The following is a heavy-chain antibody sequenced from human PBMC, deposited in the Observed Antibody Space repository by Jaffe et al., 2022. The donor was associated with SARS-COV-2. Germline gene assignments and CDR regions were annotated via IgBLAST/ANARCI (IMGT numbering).Heavy chain of an antibody. D-gene: IGHD3-10*01. J-gene: IGHJ6*02. Sequence: QVQLQESGPGLVKPSQTLSLTCTVSGDSISSDSYYWSWIRQPAGKGLEWIGRIYSSGGTNYNPSLKSRVTISIDTSKNQFSLKLASVTAADTAVYYCTRRFGEKWGQGTTVAVSS. CDR2: IYSSGGT. V-gene: IGHV4-61*02. CDR1: GDSISSDSYY. CDR3: TRRFGEK.